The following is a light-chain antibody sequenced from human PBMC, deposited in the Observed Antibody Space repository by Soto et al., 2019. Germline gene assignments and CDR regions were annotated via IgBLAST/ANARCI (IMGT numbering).Light chain of an antibody. Sequence: AIRMTQSPSSFSASTGDRVTITCRASQGISSYLAWYQQKPGKAPKLLIYAASTLQSRVPSRFSGSGSGTDFTLTISCLQSEDFANYYCQQYYSYPVTFGPGTKVDIK. CDR2: AAS. CDR3: QQYYSYPVT. J-gene: IGKJ3*01. V-gene: IGKV1-8*01. CDR1: QGISSY.